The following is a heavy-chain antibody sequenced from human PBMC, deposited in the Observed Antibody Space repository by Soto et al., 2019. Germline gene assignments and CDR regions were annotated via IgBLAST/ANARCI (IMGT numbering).Heavy chain of an antibody. Sequence: SEILSPTCTVSGGSISSSSYYWGWIRQPPGKGLEWIGSIYYSGSTYYNPSLKSRVTISVDTSKNQFSLKLSSVTAADTAVYYCARHGPYYYDSSGLDYWGQGTLVTVSS. CDR3: ARHGPYYYDSSGLDY. V-gene: IGHV4-39*01. CDR2: IYYSGST. J-gene: IGHJ4*02. CDR1: GGSISSSSYY. D-gene: IGHD3-22*01.